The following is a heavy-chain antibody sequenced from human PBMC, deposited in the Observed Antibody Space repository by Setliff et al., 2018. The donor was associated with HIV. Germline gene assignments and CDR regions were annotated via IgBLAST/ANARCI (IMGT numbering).Heavy chain of an antibody. CDR2: INHGGDT. D-gene: IGHD3-10*01. CDR1: GQSISGYY. V-gene: IGHV4-34*01. Sequence: SETLSLTCAVYGQSISGYYWSWIRQTPGKGLEWIGEINHGGDTNYNPSLKSRVTISVGSSYNHFSPKLGSVTAADTGVYYCASRRGIEFYFDIWGQGTPVTVSS. CDR3: ASRRGIEFYFDI. J-gene: IGHJ4*02.